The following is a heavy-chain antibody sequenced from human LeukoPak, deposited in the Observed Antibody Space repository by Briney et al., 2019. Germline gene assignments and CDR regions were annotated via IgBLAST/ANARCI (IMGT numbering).Heavy chain of an antibody. J-gene: IGHJ4*02. D-gene: IGHD6-19*01. CDR1: GFTVSSSY. CDR2: IYNGGST. V-gene: IGHV3-66*01. CDR3: ARASQWLAFDY. Sequence: GGSLRLSCAASGFTVSSSYISWVRQAPGKGLEWVSVIYNGGSTNYADSVKGRFTISGDNSKNTLYLQMNSLRAEDTAVYYCARASQWLAFDYWGQGTLVTVSS.